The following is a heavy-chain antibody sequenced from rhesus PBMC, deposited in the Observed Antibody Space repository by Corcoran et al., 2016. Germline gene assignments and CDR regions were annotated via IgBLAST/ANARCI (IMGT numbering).Heavy chain of an antibody. CDR1: GGSIRRSHW. CDR3: ARRGHIGVITYFDS. J-gene: IGHJ4*01. CDR2: IYCSGEST. D-gene: IGHD3-22*01. V-gene: IGHV4-93*02. Sequence: QVHLQESGPAVVTPSETLSLPCAVSGGSIRRSHWRSLIRLSTRQGLGWIGGIYCSGESTKYNPSLKSRVTSSIDTSKNQFSLKLSSVTAADTAVYYCARRGHIGVITYFDSWGQGVLVTVSS.